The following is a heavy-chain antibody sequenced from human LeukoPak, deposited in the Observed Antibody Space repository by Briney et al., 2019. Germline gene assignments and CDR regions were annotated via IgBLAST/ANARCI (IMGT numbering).Heavy chain of an antibody. Sequence: SVKVSCKPSGGTFSSYAISWVRQAPGQGLEWMGRIIPIFGTANYAQKFQGRVTITTDESTSTAYMELSSLRSEDTAVYYCASADSSGYYPHDYWGQGTLVTVSS. J-gene: IGHJ4*02. CDR1: GGTFSSYA. V-gene: IGHV1-69*05. CDR2: IIPIFGTA. CDR3: ASADSSGYYPHDY. D-gene: IGHD3-22*01.